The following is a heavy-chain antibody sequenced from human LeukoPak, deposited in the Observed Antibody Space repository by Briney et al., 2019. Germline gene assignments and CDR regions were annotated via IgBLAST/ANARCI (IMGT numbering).Heavy chain of an antibody. CDR2: ITSSSSYI. D-gene: IGHD5-18*01. V-gene: IGHV3-21*01. Sequence: GGSLRLSCAASGFTFDDYGMSWVRQAPGKGLEWVSSITSSSSYIYYADSVKGRFTISRDNSKNTLYLQMNSLRAEDTAVYYCARCPTAAMVTGDTEWEEGRDYYYYYMDVWGKGTTVTVSS. J-gene: IGHJ6*03. CDR3: ARCPTAAMVTGDTEWEEGRDYYYYYMDV. CDR1: GFTFDDYG.